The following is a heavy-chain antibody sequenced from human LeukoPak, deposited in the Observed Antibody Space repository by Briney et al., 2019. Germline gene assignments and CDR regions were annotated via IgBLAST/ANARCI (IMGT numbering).Heavy chain of an antibody. Sequence: SVKVSCKASGGTFSSYAISWVRQAPGQGLEWMGRIIPILGIANYAQKFQGRVTITADKSTSTAYMELSSLRSEDTAVYYCARDRGPWALPNYDSSEDNWFDPWGQGTLVTVSS. V-gene: IGHV1-69*04. CDR3: ARDRGPWALPNYDSSEDNWFDP. D-gene: IGHD3-22*01. J-gene: IGHJ5*02. CDR1: GGTFSSYA. CDR2: IIPILGIA.